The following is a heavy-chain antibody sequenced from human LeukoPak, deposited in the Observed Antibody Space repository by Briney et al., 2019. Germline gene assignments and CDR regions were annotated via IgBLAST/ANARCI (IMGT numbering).Heavy chain of an antibody. D-gene: IGHD5-18*01. J-gene: IGHJ4*02. CDR1: GGSISSYY. CDR3: ARGDVDTAMVDY. Sequence: PSETLSLTCTVSGGSISSYYWSWIRRPPGKGLGWIGYIYYSGSTNYNPSLKSRVTISVDTSKNLFSLKLSSVTASDTAVYYCARGDVDTAMVDYWGQGTLVTVSS. V-gene: IGHV4-59*01. CDR2: IYYSGST.